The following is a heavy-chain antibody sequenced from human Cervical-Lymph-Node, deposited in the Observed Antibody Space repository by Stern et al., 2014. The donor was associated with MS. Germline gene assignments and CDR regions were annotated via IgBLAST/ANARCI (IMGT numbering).Heavy chain of an antibody. CDR2: INTHTGNP. CDR3: ARGAFYDFWSGYCY. V-gene: IGHV7-4-1*02. Sequence: VQLEESGSELKKPGASVNVSCKASGYTFTNYAINWVRQAPGQGLQWMGWINTHTGNPTYAQGFTGRFVFSLDTSVSTAYLQISSLKTEDTAVYYCARGAFYDFWSGYCYWGQGTLVTVSS. D-gene: IGHD3-3*01. J-gene: IGHJ4*02. CDR1: GYTFTNYA.